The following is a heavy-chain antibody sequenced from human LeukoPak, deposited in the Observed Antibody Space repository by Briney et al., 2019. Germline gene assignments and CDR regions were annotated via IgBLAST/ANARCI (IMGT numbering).Heavy chain of an antibody. Sequence: PGGSLRLSCAASGFTFSSYAMSCVRQAPGKGMEWVSSISSRGGSTYYDEYVNGRFTISRDNSKNTLYLQMNSLRAEDTAVYYCAKNFDWRNARDYWGQGTLVTVSS. CDR2: ISSRGGST. J-gene: IGHJ4*02. D-gene: IGHD3-9*01. CDR1: GFTFSSYA. V-gene: IGHV3-23*01. CDR3: AKNFDWRNARDY.